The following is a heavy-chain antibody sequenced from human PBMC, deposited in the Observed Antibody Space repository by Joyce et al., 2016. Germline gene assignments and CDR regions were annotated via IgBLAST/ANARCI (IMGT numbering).Heavy chain of an antibody. Sequence: QVQLVQSGAEVKNPGASVKVSCKASGFSFSGDYIHWVRQAPGQGLEWMGWINPDRGDTIYAQKFQGRGTMTRDTSISTVYLELGRLTSDDTALYYCAREYGGTFYFDYWGQVTLVTVSS. D-gene: IGHD4-23*01. CDR1: GFSFSGDY. CDR3: AREYGGTFYFDY. CDR2: INPDRGDT. J-gene: IGHJ4*02. V-gene: IGHV1-2*02.